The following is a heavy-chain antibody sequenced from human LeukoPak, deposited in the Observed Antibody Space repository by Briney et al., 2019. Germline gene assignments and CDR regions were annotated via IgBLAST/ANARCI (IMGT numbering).Heavy chain of an antibody. CDR2: IKQDGSEK. J-gene: IGHJ4*02. V-gene: IGHV3-7*03. CDR1: GFTFSSYW. D-gene: IGHD4-17*01. Sequence: GGSLRLSCAASGFTFSSYWMSWVRQVPRKGLEWVANIKQDGSEKYYVDSVKGRFPISRDNAKNSLYLQMNSLRAEDTAVYYCARDRDYAFDYWGQGTLVTVSS. CDR3: ARDRDYAFDY.